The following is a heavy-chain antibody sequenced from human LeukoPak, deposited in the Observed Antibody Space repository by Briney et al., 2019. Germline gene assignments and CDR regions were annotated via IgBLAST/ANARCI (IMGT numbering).Heavy chain of an antibody. Sequence: SVKVSCKASRGTFSSYAISWVRQAPGQGLEWMGGIIPIFGTANYAQKSQGRVTITADESTSTAYMELSSLRSEDTAVYYCARGGMVRGVITYYFDYWGQGTLVTVSS. CDR3: ARGGMVRGVITYYFDY. CDR2: IIPIFGTA. D-gene: IGHD3-10*01. V-gene: IGHV1-69*13. J-gene: IGHJ4*02. CDR1: RGTFSSYA.